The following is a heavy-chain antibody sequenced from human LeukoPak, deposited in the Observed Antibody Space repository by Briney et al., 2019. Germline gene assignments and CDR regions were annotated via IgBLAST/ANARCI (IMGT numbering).Heavy chain of an antibody. CDR3: ARVVADYKGVVIDY. CDR1: GFTFSNYG. Sequence: GGSLRLCCAASGFTFSNYGRHWVRQAPGKGLEWVALIWNDGINKYEADSVKGRFTISRDNSKNTLYLQMNSLRADDTGVYYCARVVADYKGVVIDYWGQVTQVRVTS. V-gene: IGHV3-33*01. CDR2: IWNDGINK. J-gene: IGHJ4*02. D-gene: IGHD4-11*01.